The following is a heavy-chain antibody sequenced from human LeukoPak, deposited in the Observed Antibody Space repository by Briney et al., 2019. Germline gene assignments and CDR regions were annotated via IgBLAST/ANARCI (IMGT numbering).Heavy chain of an antibody. D-gene: IGHD6-13*01. CDR2: IYYSGST. CDR1: GGSITSYY. CDR3: AIIGAAAYMAY. V-gene: IGHV4-59*01. Sequence: SETLSLTCTVSGGSITSYYWSWIRQPPGKGLEWIGYIYYSGSTNYNPSLKSRVTISVDTSKNQFSLKLSSVTAADTAVYYCAIIGAAAYMAYWGQGTLVTVSS. J-gene: IGHJ4*02.